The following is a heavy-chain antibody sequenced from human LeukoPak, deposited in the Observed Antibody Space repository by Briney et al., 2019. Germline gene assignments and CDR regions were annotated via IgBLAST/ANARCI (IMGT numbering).Heavy chain of an antibody. Sequence: RVLRLSCAASGFTFSAYTIHWVRQAPGKGLEWVAFISYDGSNKYYADSVKGRFTISRDTSKNTLYLQMNSLRPDDTAVYYCARGPPGTYGMDVWGQGTTVTVSS. CDR3: ARGPPGTYGMDV. V-gene: IGHV3-30-3*01. CDR1: GFTFSAYT. CDR2: ISYDGSNK. J-gene: IGHJ6*02.